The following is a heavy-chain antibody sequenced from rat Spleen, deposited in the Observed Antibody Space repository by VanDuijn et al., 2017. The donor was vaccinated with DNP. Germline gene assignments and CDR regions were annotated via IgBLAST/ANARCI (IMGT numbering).Heavy chain of an antibody. D-gene: IGHD1-12*01. CDR2: ISYDGDNT. Sequence: EVQLVESGGGLVQPGRSLKLSCAASGFTFSNYGMSWVRQAPTKGLEWVASISYDGDNTYYRDSVKGRFTISRDNAKSTHYLQINSLRSEDTATYYCARHRTIMPYYYAMDAWGQGASVTVSS. V-gene: IGHV5S13*01. CDR3: ARHRTIMPYYYAMDA. CDR1: GFTFSNYG. J-gene: IGHJ4*01.